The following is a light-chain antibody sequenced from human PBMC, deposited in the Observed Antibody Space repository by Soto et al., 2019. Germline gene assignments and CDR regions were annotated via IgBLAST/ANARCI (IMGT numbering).Light chain of an antibody. CDR3: QQRADWPVT. CDR1: QSVSNNY. V-gene: IGKV3D-20*02. Sequence: EIGLPQSPGTLSLSPGERATPSWRTSQSVSNNYLAWYQQKPGQAPRLLIYDASNRATGIPARFSGSGSGTDFTLTISSLEPEDFAVYYCQQRADWPVTFGQGTRLEI. CDR2: DAS. J-gene: IGKJ5*01.